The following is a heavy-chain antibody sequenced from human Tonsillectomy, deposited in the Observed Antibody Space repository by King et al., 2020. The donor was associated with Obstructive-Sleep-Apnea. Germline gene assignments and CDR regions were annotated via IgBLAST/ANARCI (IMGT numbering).Heavy chain of an antibody. V-gene: IGHV2-5*02. Sequence: TLKESGPTLVKPTQTLTLTCTFSGFSLSTSVVGVGWIRQPPGKALDWLALIYLDVDKFYSPLLKNSLTIPKDTSKNQGGLTMTNKVPLDTATYYCAHINRIAAAGEFDYWGQGTLVTVSS. J-gene: IGHJ4*02. CDR1: GFSLSTSVVG. D-gene: IGHD6-13*01. CDR2: IYLDVDK. CDR3: AHINRIAAAGEFDY.